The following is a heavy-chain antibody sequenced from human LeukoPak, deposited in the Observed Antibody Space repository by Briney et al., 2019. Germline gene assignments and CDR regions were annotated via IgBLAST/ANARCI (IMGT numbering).Heavy chain of an antibody. CDR1: GGSISSYY. CDR3: ARSTQTSIAAAGTYWFDP. Sequence: PSETLSLTCTVSGGSISSYYWSWIRQPPGKGLEWIGYIYYSGSTNYNPSLKSRVTISVDTSKNQFSLKLSSVTAADTAVYYCARSTQTSIAAAGTYWFDPWGQGTLVTVSS. D-gene: IGHD6-13*01. CDR2: IYYSGST. V-gene: IGHV4-59*08. J-gene: IGHJ5*02.